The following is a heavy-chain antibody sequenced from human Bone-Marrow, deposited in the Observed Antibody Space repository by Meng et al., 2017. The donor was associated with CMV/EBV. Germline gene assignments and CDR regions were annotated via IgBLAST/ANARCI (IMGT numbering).Heavy chain of an antibody. CDR1: GGSFSGYY. V-gene: IGHV4-34*01. Sequence: AETLSLTCAVYGGSFSGYYWSWIRQPPGKGREWIGEINHSGSNNYNPSLKSRVTISVDTSKNQFSLKLSSVTAADTAVYYCARVVGCSSTSPSPEGVCYGMDVWGQGTTVTVSS. D-gene: IGHD2-2*01. J-gene: IGHJ6*02. CDR2: INHSGSN. CDR3: ARVVGCSSTSPSPEGVCYGMDV.